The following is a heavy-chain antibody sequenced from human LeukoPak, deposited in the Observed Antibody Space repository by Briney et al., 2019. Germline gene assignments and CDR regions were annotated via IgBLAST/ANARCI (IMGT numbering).Heavy chain of an antibody. CDR1: GFTFSSYG. CDR2: IRYDGSNK. V-gene: IGHV3-30*02. J-gene: IGHJ6*03. D-gene: IGHD5-12*01. Sequence: PGGSLRLSCAASGFTFSSYGMHWVRQAPGKGLEWVAFIRYDGSNKYYADSVKGRFTISRDNSKNTLYLQMNSLRAEDTAVYYCAKVRATGNYYYYYMDVWGKGTTGTVSS. CDR3: AKVRATGNYYYYYMDV.